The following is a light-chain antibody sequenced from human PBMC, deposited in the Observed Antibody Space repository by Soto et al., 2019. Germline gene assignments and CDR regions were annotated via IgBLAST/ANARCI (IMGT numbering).Light chain of an antibody. V-gene: IGKV1-5*03. J-gene: IGKJ1*01. CDR2: KAS. CDR1: QTISSL. CDR3: QHYNSYSEA. Sequence: DIQMTQSPSTLSGAVGDRVTITCRASQTISSLLAWYQQKPGKAPKLLIYKASTLKSGVPSRFSGSGSGTEFTLAISSLQPDDFATYYCQHYNSYSEAFGQGTRWIS.